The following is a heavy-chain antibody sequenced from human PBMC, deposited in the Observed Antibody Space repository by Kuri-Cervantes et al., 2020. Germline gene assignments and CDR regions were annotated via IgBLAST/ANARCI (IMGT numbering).Heavy chain of an antibody. CDR1: GFTFSSYA. Sequence: GESLKISCAASGFTFSSYAMSWVRQAPGKGLEWVSAISGSGGSTYYADSVKGRFTISRDNSKNTLYLQMNSLRAEDTAVYYCARDSVVVAATLGWFDPWGQGTLVTVSS. J-gene: IGHJ5*02. CDR3: ARDSVVVAATLGWFDP. CDR2: ISGSGGST. V-gene: IGHV3-23*01. D-gene: IGHD2-15*01.